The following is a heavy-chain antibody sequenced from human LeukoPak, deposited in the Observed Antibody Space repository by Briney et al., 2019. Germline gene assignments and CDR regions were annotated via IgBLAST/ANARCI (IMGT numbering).Heavy chain of an antibody. J-gene: IGHJ4*02. V-gene: IGHV4-61*01. Sequence: SETLSLTCTVSGGSVSSGSYYWSWIRQPPGKGLEWIGYIYYSGSTNYNPSLKSRVTISVDTSKNQFSLKLSSVTAADTAVYYCASGYNSQYFDYWGQGTLDTVSS. CDR3: ASGYNSQYFDY. CDR2: IYYSGST. D-gene: IGHD1-14*01. CDR1: GGSVSSGSYY.